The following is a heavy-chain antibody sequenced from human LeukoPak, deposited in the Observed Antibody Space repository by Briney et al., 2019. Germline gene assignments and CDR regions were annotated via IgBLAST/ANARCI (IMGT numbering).Heavy chain of an antibody. D-gene: IGHD3-10*01. CDR3: ARALFDAGSGGENWFDP. J-gene: IGHJ5*02. CDR2: IYHSGST. CDR1: GGSISSGGYY. Sequence: PSETLSLTCTVSGGSISSGGYYWSWIRQPPGKGLEWIGYIYHSGSTYYNPSLKSRVTISVDRSKNQFSLKLSSVTAADTAVYYCARALFDAGSGGENWFDPWGQGTLVTVSS. V-gene: IGHV4-30-2*01.